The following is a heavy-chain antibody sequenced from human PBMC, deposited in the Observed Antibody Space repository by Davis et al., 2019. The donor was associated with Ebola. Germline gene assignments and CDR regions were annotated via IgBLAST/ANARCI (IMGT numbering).Heavy chain of an antibody. J-gene: IGHJ6*02. D-gene: IGHD4-17*01. CDR3: AKGSLYGSRSITAGMDV. CDR1: GFTFSSYG. CDR2: IWYDGSNK. V-gene: IGHV3-33*06. Sequence: PGGSLRLSCAASGFTFSSYGMHWVRQAPGKGLVWVAVIWYDGSNKYYADSVKGRFTISRDNSKNTLYLQMNSLRAEDTAVYYCAKGSLYGSRSITAGMDVWGQGTTVTVSS.